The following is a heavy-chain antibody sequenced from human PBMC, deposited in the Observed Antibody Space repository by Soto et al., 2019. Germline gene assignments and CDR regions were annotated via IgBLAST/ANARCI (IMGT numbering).Heavy chain of an antibody. V-gene: IGHV3-7*01. J-gene: IGHJ6*02. Sequence: EVQLVESGGGLVQPGGSLRLSCAASGFTFSSYWMSWVRQAPVKGLEWVGNIKQDGSEKNYVDCVEGRFTISRDNAENSLYLQMNSLRAEDTAVYYCARIASAGRGWDVWGQGTTVVVSS. CDR1: GFTFSSYW. CDR3: ARIASAGRGWDV. D-gene: IGHD6-13*01. CDR2: IKQDGSEK.